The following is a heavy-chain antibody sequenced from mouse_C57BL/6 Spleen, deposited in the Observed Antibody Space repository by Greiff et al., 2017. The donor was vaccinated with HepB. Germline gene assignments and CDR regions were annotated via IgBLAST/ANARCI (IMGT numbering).Heavy chain of an antibody. D-gene: IGHD2-4*01. Sequence: VQLQQPGAELVKPGASVKLSCKASGYTFTSYWMHWVKQRPGQGLEWIGMIHPNSGSTNYNEKFKSKATLTVDKSSSTAYMQLSSLTSEDSAVYYCARNDYDGGYFDYWGQGTTLTVSS. CDR2: IHPNSGST. CDR1: GYTFTSYW. J-gene: IGHJ2*01. CDR3: ARNDYDGGYFDY. V-gene: IGHV1-64*01.